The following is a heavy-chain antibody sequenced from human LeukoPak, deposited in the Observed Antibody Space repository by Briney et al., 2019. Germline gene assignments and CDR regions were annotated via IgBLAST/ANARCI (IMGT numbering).Heavy chain of an antibody. CDR3: ARVGAAALFDY. Sequence: GGSLRLSCAASGFTFSNYGMHWVRQAPGKGLEWVAAISYDGSNKYYADSVKGRFTISRDNSKNTLYLQMNSLRAEDTAVYYCARVGAAALFDYWGQGTLVTVSS. J-gene: IGHJ4*02. CDR1: GFTFSNYG. V-gene: IGHV3-30*03. D-gene: IGHD6-13*01. CDR2: ISYDGSNK.